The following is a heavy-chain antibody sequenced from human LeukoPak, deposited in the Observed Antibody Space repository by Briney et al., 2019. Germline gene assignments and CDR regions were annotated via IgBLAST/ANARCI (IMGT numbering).Heavy chain of an antibody. CDR1: GYTFTIYY. J-gene: IGHJ4*02. V-gene: IGHV1-2*02. CDR2: INPNSGGT. Sequence: GASVKVSCKASGYTFTIYYMHWVRQAPGQGLEWMGWINPNSGGTSYARRFQGRVTMTRDTSISTAYMELRSLRSDDTAVYYCARAGAAMAAGNYWGQGTLVTVSS. CDR3: ARAGAAMAAGNY. D-gene: IGHD5-18*01.